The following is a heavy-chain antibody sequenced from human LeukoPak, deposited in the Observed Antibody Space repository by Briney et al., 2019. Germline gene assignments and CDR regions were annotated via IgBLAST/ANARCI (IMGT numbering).Heavy chain of an antibody. CDR2: IGNNGGGI. D-gene: IGHD7-27*01. CDR1: GFTFTSYT. Sequence: GGSLRLSCAASGFTFTSYTMYWVRQAPGKGLEWVSIIGNNGGGIHYADSVRGRFTISRDNSKNTLYLQMTNLRVDDTALYYCAVDPNWETHNWGQGVLVTVSS. J-gene: IGHJ4*02. CDR3: AVDPNWETHN. V-gene: IGHV3-23*01.